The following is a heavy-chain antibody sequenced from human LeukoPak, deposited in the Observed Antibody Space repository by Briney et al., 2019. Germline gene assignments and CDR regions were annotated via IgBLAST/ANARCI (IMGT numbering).Heavy chain of an antibody. J-gene: IGHJ4*02. CDR3: ARDSPPGY. Sequence: GGSLRLSCAASGFTFSGSAMHWVRQASGKGVEWVGRIRSKANSYATAYAASVKGRFTISRDDSKNAAYLQMNSLKTEDTAVYYCARDSPPGYWGQGTLVTVSS. CDR1: GFTFSGSA. CDR2: IRSKANSYAT. V-gene: IGHV3-73*01.